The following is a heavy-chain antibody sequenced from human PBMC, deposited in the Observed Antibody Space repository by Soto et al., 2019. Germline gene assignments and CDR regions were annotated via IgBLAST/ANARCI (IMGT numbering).Heavy chain of an antibody. CDR2: INPSGGSA. Sequence: ASVKVSCKASGYSFISHYIHWVRQAPGQGLEWMGFINPSGGSATLAQKFQGRVTMTRDTSTTTVYMELSSLRSEDAAVYYCARGDLSSKLSLSYFDFWGQGTLVTVSS. CDR1: GYSFISHY. V-gene: IGHV1-46*01. J-gene: IGHJ4*02. D-gene: IGHD2-2*01. CDR3: ARGDLSSKLSLSYFDF.